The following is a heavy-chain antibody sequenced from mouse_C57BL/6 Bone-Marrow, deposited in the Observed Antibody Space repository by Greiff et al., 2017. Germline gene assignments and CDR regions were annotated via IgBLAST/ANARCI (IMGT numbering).Heavy chain of an antibody. D-gene: IGHD2-4*01. CDR3: ARDGILRAWFAY. J-gene: IGHJ3*01. CDR2: LYPGDGDT. Sequence: QVQLQQSGAELVKPGASVKISCKASGYAFSSYWMNWVKQRPGKGLEWIGQLYPGDGDTNYNGKFKGKATLTADKSSSTAYMQLSSLTSEDSAVYFCARDGILRAWFAYWGQGTLVTVSA. V-gene: IGHV1-80*01. CDR1: GYAFSSYW.